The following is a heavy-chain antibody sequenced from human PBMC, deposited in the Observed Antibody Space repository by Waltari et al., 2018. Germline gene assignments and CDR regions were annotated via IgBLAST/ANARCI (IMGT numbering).Heavy chain of an antibody. CDR2: IYYSGST. D-gene: IGHD3-3*01. J-gene: IGHJ4*02. CDR3: SRHATNFWSGYPHVDY. V-gene: IGHV4-39*01. Sequence: LSLTCTVSGGSLSSSSYYWGWIRQPPGKGLEWIGSIYYSGSTYSNPSLKSRVTISVDTSKNQFSLKLSSVTAADTAVYYCSRHATNFWSGYPHVDYWGQGTLVTVSS. CDR1: GGSLSSSSYY.